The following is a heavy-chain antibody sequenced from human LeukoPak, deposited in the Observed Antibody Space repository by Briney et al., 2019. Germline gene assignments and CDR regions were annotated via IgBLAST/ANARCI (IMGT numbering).Heavy chain of an antibody. CDR1: GFIFSNYG. CDR3: AKGETHYDSSGYYYDY. D-gene: IGHD3-22*01. V-gene: IGHV3-23*01. J-gene: IGHJ4*02. Sequence: PGGSLRLSCAASGFIFSNYGMNWVRQAPGKGLEWVAAISASGSATSYADSVKGRFTISRDNSKNTLYLQMNSLRAEDTAVYYCAKGETHYDSSGYYYDYWGQGTLVTVSS. CDR2: ISASGSAT.